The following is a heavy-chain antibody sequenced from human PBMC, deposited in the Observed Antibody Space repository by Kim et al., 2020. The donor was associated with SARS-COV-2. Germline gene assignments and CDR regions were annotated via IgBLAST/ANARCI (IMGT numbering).Heavy chain of an antibody. CDR3: ARGQPLDY. Sequence: SETLSLTCSVSGGSIRSGGKFWTWIRQHPAKGLEWIGYISYSGNSHYSPSLRSRVSISLQTSENQFSLELISVTAADTAVYYCARGQPLDYWGQGILVTV. CDR2: ISYSGNS. J-gene: IGHJ4*02. CDR1: GGSIRSGGKF. V-gene: IGHV4-31*03. D-gene: IGHD2-2*01.